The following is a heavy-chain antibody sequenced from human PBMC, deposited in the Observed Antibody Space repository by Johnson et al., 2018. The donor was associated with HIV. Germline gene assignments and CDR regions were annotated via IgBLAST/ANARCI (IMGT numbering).Heavy chain of an antibody. CDR1: GFTFSSYA. CDR2: VSHDGSNK. D-gene: IGHD6-13*01. J-gene: IGHJ3*01. V-gene: IGHV3-30*04. Sequence: QVQLVESGGVLVQPGGSLRLSCAASGFTFSSYAMHWVRRAPGKGLEWLAVVSHDGSNKYYADSVKGRFTISRDNSKNTLYLQMNSLKVEDTAVYYCARDKGSWFDDAFDLWGQGTMVTVSS. CDR3: ARDKGSWFDDAFDL.